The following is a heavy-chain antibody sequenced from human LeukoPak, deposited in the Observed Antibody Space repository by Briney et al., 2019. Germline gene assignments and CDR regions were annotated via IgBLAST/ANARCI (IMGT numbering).Heavy chain of an antibody. J-gene: IGHJ5*02. D-gene: IGHD3-3*02. Sequence: GESLKISCKGSGYSFTSYWIGWVRQMPGKGLEWMGIIYPGDSDTRYSPSFQGQVTISADKSISTAYLQWSSLKASDTAMYYCARSSGLSFIFGVVIFPQGFDPWGQGTLVTVSS. CDR1: GYSFTSYW. CDR3: ARSSGLSFIFGVVIFPQGFDP. CDR2: IYPGDSDT. V-gene: IGHV5-51*01.